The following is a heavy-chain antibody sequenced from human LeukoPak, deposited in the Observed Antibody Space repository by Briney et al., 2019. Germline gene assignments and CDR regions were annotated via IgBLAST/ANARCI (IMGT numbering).Heavy chain of an antibody. CDR1: GFTFSSYA. CDR2: ISYDGSNK. V-gene: IGHV3-30*04. CDR3: AAVAAPFAD. D-gene: IGHD2-15*01. Sequence: AGGSLRLSCAASGFTFSSYAMHWVRQAPGKGLEWVAVISYDGSNKYYADSVKGRFTISRDNSKNTLYLQMNSLRAEDTAVYYCAAVAAPFADWGQGTLVTVSS. J-gene: IGHJ4*02.